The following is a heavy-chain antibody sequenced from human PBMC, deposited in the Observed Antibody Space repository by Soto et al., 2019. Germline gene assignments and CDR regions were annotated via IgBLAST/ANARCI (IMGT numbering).Heavy chain of an antibody. Sequence: PSENLSLTCAVSVYSISSGYYRGWIRQPPGKGLDWIGIIYHGGSTYYNPSLKSRVTISVDRSRNQFSLKLSSVTAADTAVYYCATERMAIDYYYYGMDVWGQGNTVTVSS. CDR2: IYHGGST. D-gene: IGHD2-21*01. CDR1: VYSISSGYY. CDR3: ATERMAIDYYYYGMDV. V-gene: IGHV4-38-2*02. J-gene: IGHJ6*02.